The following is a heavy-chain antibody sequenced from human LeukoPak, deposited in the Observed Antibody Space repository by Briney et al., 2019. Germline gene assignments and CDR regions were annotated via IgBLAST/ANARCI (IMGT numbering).Heavy chain of an antibody. V-gene: IGHV1-2*02. CDR1: GYTFTGYY. J-gene: IGHJ5*02. Sequence: ASVKVSCKASGYTFTGYYMHWVRQAPGQGLEWMGWINPNSGGTNYAQKFQGRVTMTRDTSISTAYMELSRLRSDDTAVYYCARDLVVVPAAIHHWFDPWGQGTLVTVSS. CDR3: ARDLVVVPAAIHHWFDP. CDR2: INPNSGGT. D-gene: IGHD2-2*01.